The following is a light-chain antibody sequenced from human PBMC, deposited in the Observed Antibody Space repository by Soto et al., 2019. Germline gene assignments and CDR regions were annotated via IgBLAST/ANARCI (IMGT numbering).Light chain of an antibody. Sequence: DIQMTQSPSTLSASVGDRVTITCRDSQSISSWLAWYQQKPGKAPKLLIYKASSLESGVPSRFSGSGSGTEFTLTISSLQPDDFATYYCQQYNSYPCTFGQGTKVDIK. V-gene: IGKV1-5*03. CDR1: QSISSW. CDR3: QQYNSYPCT. CDR2: KAS. J-gene: IGKJ1*01.